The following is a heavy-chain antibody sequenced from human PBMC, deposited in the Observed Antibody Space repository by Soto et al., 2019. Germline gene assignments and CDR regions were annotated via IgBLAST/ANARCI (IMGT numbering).Heavy chain of an antibody. D-gene: IGHD3-9*01. CDR1: GGSISSYY. Sequence: PSEMLSLTCTVSGGSISSYYWSWIRQPPGKGLEWIGYIYYSGSTNYNPSLKSRVTISVDTSKNQFSLKLSSVTAADTAVYYCARVHYDILTGYYRPLVFDYWGQGTLVTVS. J-gene: IGHJ4*02. CDR2: IYYSGST. V-gene: IGHV4-59*01. CDR3: ARVHYDILTGYYRPLVFDY.